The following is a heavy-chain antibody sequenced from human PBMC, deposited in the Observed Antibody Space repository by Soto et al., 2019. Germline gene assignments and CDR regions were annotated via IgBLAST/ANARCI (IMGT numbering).Heavy chain of an antibody. V-gene: IGHV3-33*08. CDR1: GFTFSSYS. D-gene: IGHD2-21*02. J-gene: IGHJ3*02. CDR3: ASPVVVTATPPGAFDI. Sequence: GGSLRLSCAASGFTFSSYSMNWVRQAPGKGLEWVAVIWYDGSNKYYADSVKGRFTISRDNSKNTLYLQMNSLRAEDTAVYYCASPVVVTATPPGAFDIWGQGTMVTVSS. CDR2: IWYDGSNK.